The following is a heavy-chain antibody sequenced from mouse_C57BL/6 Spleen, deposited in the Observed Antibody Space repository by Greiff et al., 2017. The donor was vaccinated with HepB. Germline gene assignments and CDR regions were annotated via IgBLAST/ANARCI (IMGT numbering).Heavy chain of an antibody. Sequence: QVQLKHSGAELARPGASVKLSCKASGYTFTSYGISWVKQRTGQGLEWIGEIYPRSGNTYYNEKFKGKATLTADKSSSTAYMELRSLTSEDSAVYFCARGRVDDGGFAYWGQGTLVTVSA. CDR2: IYPRSGNT. CDR3: ARGRVDDGGFAY. D-gene: IGHD1-1*01. J-gene: IGHJ3*01. CDR1: GYTFTSYG. V-gene: IGHV1-81*01.